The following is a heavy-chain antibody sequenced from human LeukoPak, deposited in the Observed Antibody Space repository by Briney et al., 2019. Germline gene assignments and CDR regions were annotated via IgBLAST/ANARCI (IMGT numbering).Heavy chain of an antibody. V-gene: IGHV3-7*01. Sequence: GGSLRLSCAASGFTFSSYWMSWVRQAPGKGLEWVANIKQDGSEKYYVDSVKGRFTISRDNAKNSLYLQMNSLRAEDTAVYYCASEGYDFWSGYYLYWGQGTLVTVPS. CDR3: ASEGYDFWSGYYLY. CDR1: GFTFSSYW. CDR2: IKQDGSEK. D-gene: IGHD3-3*01. J-gene: IGHJ4*02.